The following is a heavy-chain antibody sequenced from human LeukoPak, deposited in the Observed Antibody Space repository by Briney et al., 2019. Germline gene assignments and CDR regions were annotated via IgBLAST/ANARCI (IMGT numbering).Heavy chain of an antibody. Sequence: ASVKVSCKASGGTFSSYAISWVRQAPGQALEWMGGIIPIFGTANYAQKFQGRVTVTADESTSTAYMELSSLRSEDTAVYYCARELVVVVAATRGWFDPWGQGTLVTVSS. CDR3: ARELVVVVAATRGWFDP. D-gene: IGHD2-15*01. V-gene: IGHV1-69*13. J-gene: IGHJ5*02. CDR2: IIPIFGTA. CDR1: GGTFSSYA.